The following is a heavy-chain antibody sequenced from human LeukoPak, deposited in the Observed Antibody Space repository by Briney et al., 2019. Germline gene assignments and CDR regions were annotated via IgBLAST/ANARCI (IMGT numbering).Heavy chain of an antibody. D-gene: IGHD2-15*01. J-gene: IGHJ5*02. CDR2: IIPILGIA. CDR1: GGTFISYT. V-gene: IGHV1-69*02. Sequence: SVKVSCKASGGTFISYTISWVRQAPGQGLEWMGRIIPILGIANYAQKFQGRVTITADKSTSTAYMELSSLRSEDTAVYYCARSITVVAALDAWGQGTLVTVSS. CDR3: ARSITVVAALDA.